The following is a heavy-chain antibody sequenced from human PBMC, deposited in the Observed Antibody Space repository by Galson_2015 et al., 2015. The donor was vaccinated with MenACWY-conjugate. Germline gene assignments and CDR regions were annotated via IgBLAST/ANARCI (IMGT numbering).Heavy chain of an antibody. CDR3: SRVRGTTGTDS. D-gene: IGHD1-1*01. CDR2: SYSSGNT. J-gene: IGHJ4*02. CDR1: GDSISSKSYS. V-gene: IGHV4-39*07. Sequence: QVQLQESGPGLMKPSETLSLTCTVSGDSISSKSYSWGWVRQPPGQGLEWIGTSYSSGNTHYNPSLKSRVTISVDTSENQFSLKLTSVTTADTAVYYCSRVRGTTGTDSWGQGTLVSVS.